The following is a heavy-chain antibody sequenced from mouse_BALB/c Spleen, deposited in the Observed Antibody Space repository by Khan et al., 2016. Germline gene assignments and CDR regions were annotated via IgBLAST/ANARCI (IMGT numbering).Heavy chain of an antibody. CDR3: TAHYYGGY. J-gene: IGHJ2*01. V-gene: IGHV1-5*01. D-gene: IGHD1-2*01. Sequence: VQLKASGTVLARPGASVKMSCKASGYTFTNYWMHWVKPRPGQGLEWIGAIYPGNSDTNYNQKFKGKAKLTAVTSTSTAYMELSSLTNEDAAVYYCTAHYYGGYWGQGTTLTVSS. CDR2: IYPGNSDT. CDR1: GYTFTNYW.